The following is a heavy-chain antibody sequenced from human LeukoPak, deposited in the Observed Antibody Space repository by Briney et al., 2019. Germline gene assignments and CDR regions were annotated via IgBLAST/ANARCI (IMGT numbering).Heavy chain of an antibody. Sequence: QPGGSLRLSCAASGFTFSSYEMNWVRQAPGKGLEWVSYISSSGSTIYYADSVKGRFTISRDNAKNSLYLQMNSLRAEDTAVYYCKNNPLQSIVGATRSPGSQVLGSAFDIWGQGTMVTVSS. V-gene: IGHV3-48*03. J-gene: IGHJ3*02. CDR1: GFTFSSYE. CDR3: KNNPLQSIVGATRSPGSQVLGSAFDI. D-gene: IGHD1-26*01. CDR2: ISSSGSTI.